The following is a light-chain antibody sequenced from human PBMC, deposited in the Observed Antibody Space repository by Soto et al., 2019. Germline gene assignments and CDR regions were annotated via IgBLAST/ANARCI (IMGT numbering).Light chain of an antibody. V-gene: IGKV1-39*01. CDR2: AAS. Sequence: DIQMTQSPSSLSASXXDRVTITCRASQSISSYLNWYQQKPGKAPKLLIYAASSLQSGVPSRFSGSGSGTDFTLTISSLQPEDFATYYCQQSYSTLWTFGQGTKVDIK. J-gene: IGKJ1*01. CDR3: QQSYSTLWT. CDR1: QSISSY.